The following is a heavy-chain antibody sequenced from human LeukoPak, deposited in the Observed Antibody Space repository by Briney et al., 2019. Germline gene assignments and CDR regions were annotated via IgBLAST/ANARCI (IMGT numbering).Heavy chain of an antibody. V-gene: IGHV4-30-2*01. Sequence: PSETLSLTCTVSGGSISSGGYYWSWIRQPPGKGLEWIGYIYHSGSTYYNPSLKSRVTISVDRSKNQFSLKLSSVTAADTAVYYCARVRIAVAALDYWGQGTLVTVSS. J-gene: IGHJ4*02. D-gene: IGHD6-19*01. CDR1: GGSISSGGYY. CDR2: IYHSGST. CDR3: ARVRIAVAALDY.